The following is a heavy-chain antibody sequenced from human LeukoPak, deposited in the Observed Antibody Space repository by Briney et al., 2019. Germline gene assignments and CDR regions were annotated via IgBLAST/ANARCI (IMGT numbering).Heavy chain of an antibody. CDR2: ISGSGGST. V-gene: IGHV3-23*01. J-gene: IGHJ4*02. CDR3: VRDPQVAVAGHYFDY. CDR1: GFTFSSYA. D-gene: IGHD6-19*01. Sequence: PGGSLRLSCAASGFTFSSYAMNWVRQAPGKGLEWVSVISGSGGSTHYADSVKGRFTISRDNSKNTLYLQMNSLRAEDTAVYYCVRDPQVAVAGHYFDYWGQGTLVTVSS.